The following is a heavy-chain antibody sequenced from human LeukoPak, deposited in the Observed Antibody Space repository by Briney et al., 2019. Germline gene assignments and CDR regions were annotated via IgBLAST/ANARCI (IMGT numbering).Heavy chain of an antibody. V-gene: IGHV3-33*06. J-gene: IGHJ4*02. Sequence: PGRSLRLSCAASGFTFSSYGMHWVRQAPGKGLEWVAVIWYDGSNKYYADSVKGRFTISRDNSKNTLYLQMNSLRAEDTAVYYCAKGGLIVVVIANFDYWGQGTLVTVSS. CDR1: GFTFSSYG. D-gene: IGHD3-22*01. CDR2: IWYDGSNK. CDR3: AKGGLIVVVIANFDY.